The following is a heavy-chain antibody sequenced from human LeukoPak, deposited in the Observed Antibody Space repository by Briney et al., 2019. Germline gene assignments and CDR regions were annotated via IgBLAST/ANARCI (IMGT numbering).Heavy chain of an antibody. CDR3: AKKWGVGTTTLDYFDY. Sequence: PGGSLRLSCAASGFTFSNYAMSWVRQAPGKGLEWVSGISGSAGSTYYADSVKGRFTISRDNSKNTLYLQMNSLTDDDTAVYYCAKKWGVGTTTLDYFDYWGQRTLVTVSS. J-gene: IGHJ4*02. V-gene: IGHV3-23*01. CDR1: GFTFSNYA. CDR2: ISGSAGST. D-gene: IGHD1-26*01.